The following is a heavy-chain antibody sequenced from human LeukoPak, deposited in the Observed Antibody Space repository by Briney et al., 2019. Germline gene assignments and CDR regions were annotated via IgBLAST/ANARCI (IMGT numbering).Heavy chain of an antibody. CDR3: ATGLLRGVFDY. J-gene: IGHJ4*02. D-gene: IGHD2-15*01. CDR1: GGSIRSSYYY. V-gene: IGHV4-39*07. Sequence: SETLSLTCTVSGGSIRSSYYYWGWIRQPPGKGLEWIGSVYDSGSTYYNPSLKSRVTISVDTSKNQFSLKLNSVTAADTAVYYCATGLLRGVFDYWGQGTLVTVSS. CDR2: VYDSGST.